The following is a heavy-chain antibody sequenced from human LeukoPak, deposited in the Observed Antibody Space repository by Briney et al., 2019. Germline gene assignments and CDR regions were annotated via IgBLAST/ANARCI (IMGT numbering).Heavy chain of an antibody. D-gene: IGHD3-10*01. J-gene: IGHJ4*02. Sequence: GGSLRLSCAASGFTFSSYSMNWVRQAPGKGLEWVSYISSSSSTIYYADSVKGRFTISRDNAKNSLYLQMNSLRAEDTAVYYCARDQHYYNSGSYYIGLDYWGQGTLVTASS. V-gene: IGHV3-48*01. CDR2: ISSSSSTI. CDR3: ARDQHYYNSGSYYIGLDY. CDR1: GFTFSSYS.